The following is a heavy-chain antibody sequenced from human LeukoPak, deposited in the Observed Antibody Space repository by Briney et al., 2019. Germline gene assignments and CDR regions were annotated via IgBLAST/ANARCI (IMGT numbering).Heavy chain of an antibody. D-gene: IGHD2-2*01. J-gene: IGHJ3*02. CDR2: FDPEDGET. CDR1: GYTLTELS. V-gene: IGHV1-24*01. Sequence: ASVKVSCKVSGYTLTELSMHWVRQAPGKGLEWMGGFDPEDGETIYAQKFQGRVTMTEDTSTDTAYMELSSLRSEDTAVYYCATDRRVPAAKIMGAFDIWGQGTMVTVSS. CDR3: ATDRRVPAAKIMGAFDI.